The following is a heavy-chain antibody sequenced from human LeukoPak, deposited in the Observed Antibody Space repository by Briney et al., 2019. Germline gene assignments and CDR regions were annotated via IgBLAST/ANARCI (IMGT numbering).Heavy chain of an antibody. CDR2: INHSGST. CDR3: ARRGPIKITTMVRNYYYYMDV. CDR1: GGSFSGYY. J-gene: IGHJ6*03. Sequence: SETLSLTCAVYGGSFSGYYWSWIRQPPGKGLEWIGEINHSGSTNYNPSLKSRVTISVDTSKNQFSLKLSSVTAADTAVYYCARRGPIKITTMVRNYYYYMDVWGKGTTVTISS. D-gene: IGHD3-10*01. V-gene: IGHV4-34*01.